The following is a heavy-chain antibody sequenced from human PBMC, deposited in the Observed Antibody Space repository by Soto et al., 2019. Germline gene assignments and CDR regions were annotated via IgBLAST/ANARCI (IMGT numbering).Heavy chain of an antibody. CDR2: ISDSASST. CDR1: GFTFSSYV. D-gene: IGHD6-19*01. J-gene: IGHJ4*02. CDR3: AKDICAYSSGSCYFDY. Sequence: GGSLRLSCAASGFTFSSYVMSWVRQAPGKGLEWVSTISDSASSTYYTDSVKGRFTISRDNSKNTLYLQMNSLRAEDTAIYYCAKDICAYSSGSCYFDYWGQGTLVTVSS. V-gene: IGHV3-23*01.